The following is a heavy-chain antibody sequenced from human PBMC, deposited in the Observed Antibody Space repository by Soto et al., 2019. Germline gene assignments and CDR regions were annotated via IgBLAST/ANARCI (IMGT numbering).Heavy chain of an antibody. CDR2: INSDGSST. CDR3: ARVPKPGIAVAGTSLLNY. J-gene: IGHJ4*02. D-gene: IGHD6-19*01. CDR1: GFTFSSYC. Sequence: PGGSLRLSCAASGFTFSSYCMHWVRQAPGKGLVWVSRINSDGSSTSYADSVKGRFTISRDNAKNTLYLQMNSLRAEDTAVYYCARVPKPGIAVAGTSLLNYWGQGTLVTVSS. V-gene: IGHV3-74*01.